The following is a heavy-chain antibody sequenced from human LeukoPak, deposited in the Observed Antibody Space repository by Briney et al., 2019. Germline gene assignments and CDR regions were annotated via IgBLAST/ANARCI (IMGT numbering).Heavy chain of an antibody. CDR3: ARDRGSEFGDSYYYGMDV. Sequence: VASVKVSCKASGYTFTGYYMHWVRQAPGQGLEWMGWINPNSGGTNYAQKFQGRVTMTRDTSISTAYMELSRLRSDDTAVYYCARDRGSEFGDSYYYGMDVWGQGTTVTVPS. CDR1: GYTFTGYY. D-gene: IGHD3-16*01. V-gene: IGHV1-2*02. CDR2: INPNSGGT. J-gene: IGHJ6*02.